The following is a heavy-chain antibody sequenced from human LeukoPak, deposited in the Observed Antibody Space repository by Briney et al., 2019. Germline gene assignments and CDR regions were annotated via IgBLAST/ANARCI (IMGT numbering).Heavy chain of an antibody. J-gene: IGHJ1*01. Sequence: GGSLRLSCAASGFTFSSYSMNWVRQAPGKGLEWVSSISSSSSYIYYADSVKGRFTISRDNAKNSLYLQMNSLRAEDTAVYYCARDGLQPVYYDSSVEPYDFQHWGQGTVVTVSS. D-gene: IGHD3-22*01. CDR3: ARDGLQPVYYDSSVEPYDFQH. CDR2: ISSSSSYI. CDR1: GFTFSSYS. V-gene: IGHV3-21*01.